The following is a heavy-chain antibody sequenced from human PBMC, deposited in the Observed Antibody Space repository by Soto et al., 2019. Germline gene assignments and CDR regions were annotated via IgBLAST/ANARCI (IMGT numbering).Heavy chain of an antibody. J-gene: IGHJ6*02. CDR1: GYSFTSYW. V-gene: IGHV5-51*01. CDR3: ARCDSYGDYYYGMDV. Sequence: GESLKISCKGSGYSFTSYWIGWVRQMPGKGLEWMGIIYPGDSDTRYSPSFQGQVTISADKSISTAYLQWSSLKASDTAMYYCARCDSYGDYYYGMDVWGQGTTVPVSS. CDR2: IYPGDSDT. D-gene: IGHD4-17*01.